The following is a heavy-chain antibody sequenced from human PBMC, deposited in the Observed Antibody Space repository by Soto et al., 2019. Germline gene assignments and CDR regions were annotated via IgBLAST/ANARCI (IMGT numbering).Heavy chain of an antibody. D-gene: IGHD3-3*01. CDR3: ARVRFLEWFISGGMDF. CDR1: GGTFSSYA. CDR2: ILPIFGTA. J-gene: IGHJ6*02. V-gene: IGHV1-69*06. Sequence: QVPLVQSGAEVKKPGSSVKVSCKASGGTFSSYAISWVRQAPGQGLEWMGGILPIFGTANYAQKFQGRVTITADKSTSIAYMELSSLRSEDTAVDSCARVRFLEWFISGGMDFWVQGTTVTGSS.